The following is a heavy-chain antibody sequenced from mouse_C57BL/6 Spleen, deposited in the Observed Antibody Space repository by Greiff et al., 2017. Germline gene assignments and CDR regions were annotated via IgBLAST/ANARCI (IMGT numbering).Heavy chain of an antibody. CDR3: VWSDGYYGGNYAMDY. CDR1: GFSFNTYA. CDR2: IRSKSNNYAT. D-gene: IGHD2-3*01. Sequence: EVQLVESGGGLVQPKGSLKLSCAASGFSFNTYAMNWVRQAPGKGLEWVARIRSKSNNYATYYADSVKDRFTISRDDSESMLYLQMNNLKTEDTAMYYCVWSDGYYGGNYAMDYWGQGTSVTVSS. V-gene: IGHV10-1*01. J-gene: IGHJ4*01.